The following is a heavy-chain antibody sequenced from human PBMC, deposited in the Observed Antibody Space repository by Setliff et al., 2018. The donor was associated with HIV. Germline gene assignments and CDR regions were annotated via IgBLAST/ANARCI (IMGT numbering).Heavy chain of an antibody. V-gene: IGHV3-72*01. Sequence: GGSLRLSCVASGLPFSYAWLSWVRQAPGKGLEWVGRTRNKAYGYISEYAASVQGRFTISRDTSKDSLFLQMNNLKTEDTAVYYCVRAAAGLDIWSQGIRVTVSS. J-gene: IGHJ4*02. CDR1: GLPFSYAW. CDR2: TRNKAYGYIS. CDR3: VRAAAGLDI.